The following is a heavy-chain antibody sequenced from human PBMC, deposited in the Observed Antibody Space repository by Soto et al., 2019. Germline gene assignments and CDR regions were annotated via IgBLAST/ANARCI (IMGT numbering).Heavy chain of an antibody. V-gene: IGHV4-34*01. J-gene: IGHJ1*01. CDR1: GGSFSGYY. CDR2: INHGVSA. CDR3: ARYSSTWSKYLQH. Sequence: VQLQQWGAGLLKTSETLSLTCAVYGGSFSGYYWSWIRQTPGKRLEWVGDINHGVSANYNPSLKSRVTFSLDLSKNQFSLKLNSVIAADTAVYYCARYSSTWSKYLQHWGRCSLVIVSS. D-gene: IGHD6-13*01.